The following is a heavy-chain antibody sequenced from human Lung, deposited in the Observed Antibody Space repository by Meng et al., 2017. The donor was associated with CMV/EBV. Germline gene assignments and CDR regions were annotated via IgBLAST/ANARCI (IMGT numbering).Heavy chain of an antibody. CDR3: AKGGGSWFGP. Sequence: SETLSLTFTVSGASMSSDYWSWIRQSPGKGLEWVASVYHMGNTNYNPSLKSRATISLDTSKSQFSLKLISVTGADTAIYYCAKGGGSWFGPWGQGGLVTVSS. CDR1: GASMSSDY. CDR2: VYHMGNT. V-gene: IGHV4-59*12. D-gene: IGHD3-16*01. J-gene: IGHJ5*02.